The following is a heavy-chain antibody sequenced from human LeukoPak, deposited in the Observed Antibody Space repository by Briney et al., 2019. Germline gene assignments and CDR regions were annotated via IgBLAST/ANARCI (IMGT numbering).Heavy chain of an antibody. D-gene: IGHD5-18*01. CDR3: ARGKGYSYAADAFDI. CDR2: IYYSGST. CDR1: GGSISSYY. V-gene: IGHV4-59*01. Sequence: SETLSLTCTVSGGSISSYYWSWIRQPPGKGLEWIGYIYYSGSTNYNPSLKSRVTISVDTSKNQFSLKLSSVTAADTAVYYCARGKGYSYAADAFDIWGQGTTVTVSS. J-gene: IGHJ3*02.